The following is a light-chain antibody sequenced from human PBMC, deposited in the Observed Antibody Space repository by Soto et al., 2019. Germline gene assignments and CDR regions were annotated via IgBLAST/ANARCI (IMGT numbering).Light chain of an antibody. CDR3: QQYYSYSWT. Sequence: DIQVTQSPSTLSASVGDRVTITCRASQSINNYLAWYQQKPGKAPKVLIYDASSLESGVPSRFSGSGSGTEFTLTINSLQPDDFATYYCQQYYSYSWTFGQGTKVAIK. V-gene: IGKV1-5*01. CDR2: DAS. CDR1: QSINNY. J-gene: IGKJ1*01.